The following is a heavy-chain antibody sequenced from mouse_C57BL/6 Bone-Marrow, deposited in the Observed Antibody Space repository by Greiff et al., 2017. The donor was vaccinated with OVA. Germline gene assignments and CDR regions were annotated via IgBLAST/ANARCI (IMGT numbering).Heavy chain of an antibody. CDR1: GYTFTDYY. J-gene: IGHJ1*03. CDR3: ARRNDGYYWYFDV. CDR2: INPNNGGT. D-gene: IGHD2-3*01. Sequence: EVQLQQSGPELVKPGASVQISCKASGYTFTDYYMNWVKQSHGKSLAWIGDINPNNGGTSYNQKFKGKATLTVDKSSSTAYMELRSLTSEDSAVYYCARRNDGYYWYFDVWGTGTTVTVSA. V-gene: IGHV1-26*01.